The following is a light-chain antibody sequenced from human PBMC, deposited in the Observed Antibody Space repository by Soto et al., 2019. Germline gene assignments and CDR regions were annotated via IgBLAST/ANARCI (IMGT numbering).Light chain of an antibody. V-gene: IGKV1-16*02. CDR2: AAS. CDR1: QGISNY. Sequence: DIQMTQSPSSLSASVGDRVTLTCRASQGISNYLAWYQQKPGKAPKSLIYAASNLQSGVPSKFSGSRSGTDFTFTISSLQHEDFATYFCQQYHSSPQTFGQGTKVEI. CDR3: QQYHSSPQT. J-gene: IGKJ1*01.